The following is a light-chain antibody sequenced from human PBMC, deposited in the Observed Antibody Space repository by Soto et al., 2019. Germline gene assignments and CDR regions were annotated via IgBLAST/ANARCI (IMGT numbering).Light chain of an antibody. CDR3: QRYGSSTT. CDR2: GAS. J-gene: IGKJ1*01. V-gene: IGKV3-20*01. Sequence: IVLTQSPGTLSLSLGDRATLSCRASQTIPNNYLAWYQQKPGQAPRLLIYGASSRATGIPDRFSGSGSGTHFTLTISGLEPEDFAVYYCQRYGSSTTFGQGTKVEVK. CDR1: QTIPNNY.